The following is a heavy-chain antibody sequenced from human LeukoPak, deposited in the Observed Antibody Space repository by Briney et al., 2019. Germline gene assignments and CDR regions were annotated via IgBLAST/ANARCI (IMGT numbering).Heavy chain of an antibody. Sequence: GSLRLSCAASGFTFSSYSMNWVRQPPGKGLEWIGSIHYSGSTYYNPSLKSRVTISVDTSKNQFSVKLSSVTAADTAVYYCARKGTIAPTGASHFDYWGQGTLVTVSS. CDR2: IHYSGST. CDR1: GFTFSSYSMN. V-gene: IGHV4-39*01. D-gene: IGHD6-13*01. J-gene: IGHJ4*02. CDR3: ARKGTIAPTGASHFDY.